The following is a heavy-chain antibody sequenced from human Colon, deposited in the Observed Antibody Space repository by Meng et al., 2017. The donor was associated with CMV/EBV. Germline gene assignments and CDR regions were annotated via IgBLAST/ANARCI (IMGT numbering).Heavy chain of an antibody. CDR3: ARRQTSGWYYFDS. J-gene: IGHJ4*02. D-gene: IGHD6-19*01. V-gene: IGHV6-1*01. Sequence: WVRQAPGQGRAWLGRIYYRCRWLDDYAQSVKSRISINVDTSKNQFSLQLDSVTPDDTAVYYCARRQTSGWYYFDSWGQGTLVTVSS. CDR2: IYYRCRWLD.